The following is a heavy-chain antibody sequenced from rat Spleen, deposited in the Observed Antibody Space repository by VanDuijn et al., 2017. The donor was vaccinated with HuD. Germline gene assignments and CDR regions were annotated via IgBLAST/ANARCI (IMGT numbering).Heavy chain of an antibody. D-gene: IGHD1-12*02. J-gene: IGHJ2*01. V-gene: IGHV6-6*01. CDR3: ASDDGSYYHY. CDR1: GFTFSTAW. CDR2: IKATSNNYAT. Sequence: EVQVLESGGVLVQPGNSLKLSCATSGFTFSTAWMYWYRQFPEKRLEWVARIKATSNNYATDYTESVKGRFTISRDDSKSSIYLQMNNLKEEDTAIYYCASDDGSYYHYWGQGVMVTVSS.